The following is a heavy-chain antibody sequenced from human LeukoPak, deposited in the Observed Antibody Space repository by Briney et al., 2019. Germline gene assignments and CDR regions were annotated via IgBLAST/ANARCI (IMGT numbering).Heavy chain of an antibody. D-gene: IGHD3-10*01. J-gene: IGHJ6*02. CDR2: ISGSGGST. CDR3: AKDRYYGSGSYYTDYCYGMDV. CDR1: GYTFSSYA. V-gene: IGHV3-23*01. Sequence: PGGSLRLSCAASGYTFSSYAMSWVRQAPGKGLEWVSAISGSGGSTYYADSVKGRFTISRDNSKNTLYLQMNSLRAEDTAVYYCAKDRYYGSGSYYTDYCYGMDVWGQGTTVAVSS.